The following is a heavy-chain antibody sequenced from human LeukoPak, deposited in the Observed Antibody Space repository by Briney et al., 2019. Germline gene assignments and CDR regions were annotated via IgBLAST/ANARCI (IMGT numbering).Heavy chain of an antibody. V-gene: IGHV3-53*01. CDR3: ARDGYNYSFDS. Sequence: PGGSLRLSCVASGFIFSSNYMSWVRQAPGKGLEWVSVISSGGSTYYSDSVKGRFNISRDNYKNTLYLKMNSLRAEDTAVYYCARDGYNYSFDSWGQGTLVTVSS. D-gene: IGHD5-24*01. J-gene: IGHJ4*02. CDR2: ISSGGST. CDR1: GFIFSSNY.